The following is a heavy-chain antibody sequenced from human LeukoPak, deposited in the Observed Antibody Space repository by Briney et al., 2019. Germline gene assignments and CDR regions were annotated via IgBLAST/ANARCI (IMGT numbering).Heavy chain of an antibody. CDR3: ARLYSGYDFTDY. V-gene: IGHV4-59*08. Sequence: SETLSLTCTVSGGSFSSHYWSLIRRPPGKGLEWNGYIYYSGSINYNPSLKSRVTISVDTSRNQFSLKLSSVTAADTAVYYCARLYSGYDFTDYWGQGTLVTVSS. J-gene: IGHJ4*02. CDR1: GGSFSSHY. CDR2: IYYSGSI. D-gene: IGHD5-12*01.